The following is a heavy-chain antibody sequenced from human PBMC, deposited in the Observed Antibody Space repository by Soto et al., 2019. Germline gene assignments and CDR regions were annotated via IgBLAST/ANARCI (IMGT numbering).Heavy chain of an antibody. CDR3: ARDMSRTYYYGSGSYYNLAPYYYYYGMDV. CDR1: GFTFSSYA. Sequence: PGGSLRLSCAASGFTFSSYAMHWVRQAPGKGLEWVAVISYDGSNKYYADSVKGRFTISRDNSKNTLYLQMNSLRAEDTAVYYCARDMSRTYYYGSGSYYNLAPYYYYYGMDVWGQGT. J-gene: IGHJ6*02. V-gene: IGHV3-30-3*01. D-gene: IGHD3-10*01. CDR2: ISYDGSNK.